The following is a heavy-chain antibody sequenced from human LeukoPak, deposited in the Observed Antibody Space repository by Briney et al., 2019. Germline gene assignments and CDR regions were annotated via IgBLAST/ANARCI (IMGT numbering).Heavy chain of an antibody. Sequence: GGSLRLSCAASGFTFSNYWMSWVRQAPGKGLEWVANIKQDGSEKCYVDSVKGRFTISRDNAERSLYLQLNSLRAEDTAVYYCAREEYTCGHGGFDFWGQGSLVTVSS. V-gene: IGHV3-7*01. CDR2: IKQDGSEK. J-gene: IGHJ4*02. CDR3: AREEYTCGHGGFDF. CDR1: GFTFSNYW. D-gene: IGHD5-18*01.